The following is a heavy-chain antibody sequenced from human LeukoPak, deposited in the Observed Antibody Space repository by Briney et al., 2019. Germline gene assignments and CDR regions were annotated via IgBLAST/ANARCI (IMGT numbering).Heavy chain of an antibody. CDR3: AKDRGITFGGVIDSYYFDY. J-gene: IGHJ4*02. D-gene: IGHD3-16*02. CDR2: ISYDGTNK. Sequence: GGSLRLSCAASGFTFSNYGMHWVRQAPGKGLEWVTFISYDGTNKYYADSVKGRFTISRDNSKNTLYLQMNSLRAEDTAVYYCAKDRGITFGGVIDSYYFDYWGQGTLVTVSS. CDR1: GFTFSNYG. V-gene: IGHV3-30*18.